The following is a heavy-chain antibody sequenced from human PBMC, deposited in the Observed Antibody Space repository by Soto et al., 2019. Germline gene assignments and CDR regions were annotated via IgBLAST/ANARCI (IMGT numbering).Heavy chain of an antibody. Sequence: ASVKVSCKACGGSFSSYAISWVRQAPGQGLEWMGGIIPIFGTANYAHKFQGRVTITADKSTSTAYMELSSLRSEDTAVYYFARDLSSTSPNWFDPWGQGTLVTVSS. CDR1: GGSFSSYA. D-gene: IGHD2-2*01. V-gene: IGHV1-69*06. J-gene: IGHJ5*02. CDR2: IIPIFGTA. CDR3: ARDLSSTSPNWFDP.